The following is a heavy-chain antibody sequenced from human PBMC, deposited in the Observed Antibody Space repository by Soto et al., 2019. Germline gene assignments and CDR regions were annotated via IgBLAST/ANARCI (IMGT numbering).Heavy chain of an antibody. D-gene: IGHD3-3*01. Sequence: GESLKISCKGSGYSFTSYWISWVRLMPGRGLEWMGIIYPGDSDTRYNSSFEGQVTISADKSISTAYLQWKSLKASDTAIYYCARHRREWHNQYYYYYGMDVWGQGTTVTVSS. CDR1: GYSFTSYW. V-gene: IGHV5-51*01. CDR2: IYPGDSDT. CDR3: ARHRREWHNQYYYYYGMDV. J-gene: IGHJ6*02.